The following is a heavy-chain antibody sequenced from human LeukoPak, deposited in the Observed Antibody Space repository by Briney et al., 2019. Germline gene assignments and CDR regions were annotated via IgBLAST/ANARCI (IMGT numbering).Heavy chain of an antibody. V-gene: IGHV1-69*05. CDR2: IIPTFGTA. J-gene: IGHJ3*02. D-gene: IGHD1-14*01. CDR1: GGTFSSYA. Sequence: SVKVSCKASGGTFSSYAISWVRQAPGQGLEWMGRIIPTFGTANYAQKFQGRVTITTDESTSTAYMELSSLRSEDTAVYYCARGATGGDAFDIWGQGTMVTVSS. CDR3: ARGATGGDAFDI.